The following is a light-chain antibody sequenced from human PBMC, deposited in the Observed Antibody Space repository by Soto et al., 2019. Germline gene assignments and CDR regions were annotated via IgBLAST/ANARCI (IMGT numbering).Light chain of an antibody. CDR3: QSYDSSLSGWV. CDR2: GNI. J-gene: IGLJ2*01. CDR1: SSNIGAGHD. Sequence: QSVLTQPPSVSAAPGQRVTISCTGSSSNIGAGHDVHWYRQLLGTAPKLLIYGNINRPSGVPDRFSGSQSGTSTSLAITGLQAEDEADYYCQSYDSSLSGWVFGGGTKLTVL. V-gene: IGLV1-40*01.